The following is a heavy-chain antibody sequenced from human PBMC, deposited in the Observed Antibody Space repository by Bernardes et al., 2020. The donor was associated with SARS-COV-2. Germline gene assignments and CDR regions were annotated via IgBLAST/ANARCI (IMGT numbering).Heavy chain of an antibody. CDR2: VYYSGGT. V-gene: IGHV4-39*01. J-gene: IGHJ5*02. Sequence: SATLSLTCTVSGDSIRSRAYYWGWIRQSPGKGLEWIGSVYYSGGTYYNPSLKGRVTISVDTSKNQFSLRLNSPTAADAAVYYCARHPRRLQVSGSWFDPWGQGTLVTVSS. CDR1: GDSIRSRAYY. D-gene: IGHD1-26*01. CDR3: ARHPRRLQVSGSWFDP.